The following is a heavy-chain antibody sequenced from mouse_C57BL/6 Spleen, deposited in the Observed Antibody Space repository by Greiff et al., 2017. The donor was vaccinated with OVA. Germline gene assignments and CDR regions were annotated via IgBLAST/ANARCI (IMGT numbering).Heavy chain of an antibody. CDR3: TGYDYYAMVY. J-gene: IGHJ4*01. D-gene: IGHD2-2*01. CDR1: GYTFTDYE. Sequence: QVQLQQSGAELVRPGASVTLSCKASGYTFTDYEMHWVKQTPVHGLEWIGAIDPETGGTAYNQKFKGKAILTADKSSSTAYMELRSLTSEDSAVYYCTGYDYYAMVYWGQGTSVTVSS. CDR2: IDPETGGT. V-gene: IGHV1-15*01.